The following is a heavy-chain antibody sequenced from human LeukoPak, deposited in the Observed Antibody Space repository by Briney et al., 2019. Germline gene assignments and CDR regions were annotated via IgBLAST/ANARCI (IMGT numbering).Heavy chain of an antibody. CDR1: GGTFNSYA. J-gene: IGHJ3*02. CDR3: ARELAAAGVDAFDI. CDR2: IIPIFGTA. Sequence: SVKLSFKASGGTFNSYAISWVRQAPGQGLELMGGIIPIFGTANYAQEFQGRVTITADKSTSTAYMELRSLRSEDTAVYYCARELAAAGVDAFDIWGQGTMVTVSS. D-gene: IGHD6-13*01. V-gene: IGHV1-69*06.